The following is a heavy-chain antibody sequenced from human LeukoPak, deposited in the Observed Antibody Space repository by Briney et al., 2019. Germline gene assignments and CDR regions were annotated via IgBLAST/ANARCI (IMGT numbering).Heavy chain of an antibody. Sequence: SETLSLTCTVPGGSISSYYWSWIRQPPGKGLEWIGYIYYSGSTNYNPSLKSRVTISVDTSKNQFSLKLSSVTAADTAVYYCARERIAAAAEDYWGQGTLVTVSS. CDR2: IYYSGST. CDR1: GGSISSYY. CDR3: ARERIAAAAEDY. V-gene: IGHV4-59*01. J-gene: IGHJ4*02. D-gene: IGHD6-13*01.